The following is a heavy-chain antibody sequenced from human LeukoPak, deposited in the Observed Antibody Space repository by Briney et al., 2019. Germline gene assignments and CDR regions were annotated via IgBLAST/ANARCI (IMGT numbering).Heavy chain of an antibody. CDR2: ISPTGSTT. Sequence: GGSLRLSCTASGFSFSGHWMHWARQLPGKGLVWVSRISPTGSTTSYTDSVKGRFTVSRDNVKNTLYLQVNNLRAEDTAVYYCARGPNSNWSGLDFWGQGTLLTVSS. CDR1: GFSFSGHW. V-gene: IGHV3-74*01. J-gene: IGHJ4*02. CDR3: ARGPNSNWSGLDF. D-gene: IGHD6-6*01.